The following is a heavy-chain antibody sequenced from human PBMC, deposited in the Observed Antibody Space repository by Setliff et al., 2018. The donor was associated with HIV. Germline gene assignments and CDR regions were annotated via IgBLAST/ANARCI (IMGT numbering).Heavy chain of an antibody. D-gene: IGHD7-27*01. V-gene: IGHV3-74*01. J-gene: IGHJ4*02. CDR2: INNDGSYA. Sequence: GGSLRLSCAASGFTFSSYWMHWVRQAPGKGLVWVSRINNDGSYASYADSVKGRFTISRDNAKNMLYLQMNSLSADDTAVYYCVRHKDRWGAIDYWGQGTLVTVSS. CDR1: GFTFSSYW. CDR3: VRHKDRWGAIDY.